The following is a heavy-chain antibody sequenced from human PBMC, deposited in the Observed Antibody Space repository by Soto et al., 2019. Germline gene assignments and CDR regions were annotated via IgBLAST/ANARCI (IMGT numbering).Heavy chain of an antibody. Sequence: QVQLVESGGGVVQSGRSLRLSCAASGFTFNNFAMHWVRQAPGKGLEWVAFISYDGTYKYYADSVRGRFTVYRDNSKSTLFLQMNSLKFEDTAVYVCANEVDVAFSSLQYGMDVWGQGTTVTVSS. V-gene: IGHV3-30*14. J-gene: IGHJ6*02. CDR1: GFTFNNFA. CDR2: ISYDGTYK. CDR3: ANEVDVAFSSLQYGMDV. D-gene: IGHD5-12*01.